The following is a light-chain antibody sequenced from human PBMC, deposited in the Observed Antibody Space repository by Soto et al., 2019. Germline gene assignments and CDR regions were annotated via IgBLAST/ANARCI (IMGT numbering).Light chain of an antibody. V-gene: IGKV3-15*01. Sequence: EIVMTQSPATLSVSPGERATLSCRASQSISTELAWYQQKPGQPPRLLIYSASTRATGVPARFTGSGSGSVFPLTSSGLQSEDSAVYYCQQGHNWPLTFGQGTRLEI. CDR1: QSISTE. J-gene: IGKJ2*01. CDR2: SAS. CDR3: QQGHNWPLT.